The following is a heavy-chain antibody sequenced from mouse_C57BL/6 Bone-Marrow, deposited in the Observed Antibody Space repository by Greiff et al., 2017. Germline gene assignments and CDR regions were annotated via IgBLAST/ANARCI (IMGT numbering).Heavy chain of an antibody. J-gene: IGHJ3*01. CDR3: AKGGSSDAWFAY. D-gene: IGHD1-1*01. CDR1: GFSLTSYG. V-gene: IGHV2-2*01. CDR2: IWSGGST. Sequence: VMLVESGPGLVQPSQSLSITCTVSGFSLTSYGVHWVRQSPGKGLEWLGVIWSGGSTDYNAAFISRLSISKDNSKSQVFFKMNSLQADDTAIYYCAKGGSSDAWFAYWGQGTLVTVSA.